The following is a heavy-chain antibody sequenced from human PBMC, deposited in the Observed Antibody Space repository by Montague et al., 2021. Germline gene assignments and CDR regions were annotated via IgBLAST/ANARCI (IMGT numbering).Heavy chain of an antibody. CDR3: GRDYWGAIDY. J-gene: IGHJ4*01. D-gene: IGHD7-27*01. CDR1: GGSFNGYD. CDR2: MSPSGSP. Sequence: SETLSLTCSVSGGSFNGYDWSWIRQSPGKGLEWIGYMSPSGSPNYNPSFKSRLAISIDTSRNQFSLELSFVTAADTAIHFCGRDYWGAIDYWGHGILVTVSS. V-gene: IGHV4-59*01.